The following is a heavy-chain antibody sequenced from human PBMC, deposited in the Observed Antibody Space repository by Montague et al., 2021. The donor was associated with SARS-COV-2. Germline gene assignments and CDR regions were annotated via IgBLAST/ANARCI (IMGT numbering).Heavy chain of an antibody. CDR1: GFSFEDFA. J-gene: IGHJ4*02. Sequence: SLRLSCATSGFSFEDFAMHWDRQAPGKGLEWVSGIEWNSATIAYADAVKGRFTISRDNDKNSLYLQMNRLRGEDTAFYYCAKDDPDSSGYFDHWGQGTLVTVAS. V-gene: IGHV3-9*01. CDR2: IEWNSATI. CDR3: AKDDPDSSGYFDH. D-gene: IGHD6-19*01.